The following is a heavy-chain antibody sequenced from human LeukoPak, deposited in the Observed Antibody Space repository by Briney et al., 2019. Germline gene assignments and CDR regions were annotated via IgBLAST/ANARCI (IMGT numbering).Heavy chain of an antibody. CDR2: IYYSGST. Sequence: SETLSLTCTVSGESISGFYWTWIRQPPGKGLEWIGYIYYSGSTNYNPSLKSRVTISVDTSKNQFSLKLSSVTAADTAVYYCAREITMVLGEGMDVWGKGTTVTISS. CDR1: GESISGFY. J-gene: IGHJ6*03. V-gene: IGHV4-59*12. D-gene: IGHD3-10*01. CDR3: AREITMVLGEGMDV.